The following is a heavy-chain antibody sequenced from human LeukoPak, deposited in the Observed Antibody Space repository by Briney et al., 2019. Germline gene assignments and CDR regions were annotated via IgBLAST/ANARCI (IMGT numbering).Heavy chain of an antibody. J-gene: IGHJ6*03. D-gene: IGHD2-2*01. V-gene: IGHV4-59*08. CDR1: GESISSHY. CDR3: ARRALPAAIDYYYYMDV. Sequence: SETLSLTCNVSGESISSHYWSWTRQSPGKGLEWIGYITNSGTTKFNPSLKSRVTISRDTSKNQISLRLSSVTAADTAVYYCARRALPAAIDYYYYMDVWGKGTTVTISS. CDR2: ITNSGTT.